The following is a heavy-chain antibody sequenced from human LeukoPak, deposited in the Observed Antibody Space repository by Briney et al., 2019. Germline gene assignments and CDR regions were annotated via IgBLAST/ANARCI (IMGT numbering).Heavy chain of an antibody. CDR2: IYTSGCT. CDR3: VRVDVLGVVSSDYYYYYMDV. Sequence: SETLSVTCLVCGGSIRGYYWRWLGPPAGRGREGVGRIYTSGCTNHIPPLQRRVTMSVDTSKNQFSLKLAYVTAAYTAVYYFVRVDVLGVVSSDYYYYYMDVWGKGTTDTVSS. J-gene: IGHJ6*03. V-gene: IGHV4-4*07. CDR1: GGSIRGYY. D-gene: IGHD3-3*01.